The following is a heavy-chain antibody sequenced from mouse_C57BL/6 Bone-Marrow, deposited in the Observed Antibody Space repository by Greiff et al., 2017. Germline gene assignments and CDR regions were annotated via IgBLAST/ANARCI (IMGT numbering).Heavy chain of an antibody. CDR3: TTWATVVATNYYAMDY. CDR1: GFNIKDDY. J-gene: IGHJ4*01. CDR2: IDPENGDT. V-gene: IGHV14-4*01. Sequence: VQLQQSGAELVRPGASVKLSCTASGFNIKDDYMHWVKQRPEQGLEWIGWIDPENGDTEYASKFQGKATITADTSSNTAYLQLSSLTSEDTAVYYCTTWATVVATNYYAMDYWGQGTSVTVSS. D-gene: IGHD1-1*01.